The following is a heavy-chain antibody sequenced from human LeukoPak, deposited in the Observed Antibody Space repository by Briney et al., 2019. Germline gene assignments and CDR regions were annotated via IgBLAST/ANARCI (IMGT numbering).Heavy chain of an antibody. CDR3: ARYYGSGSYYNEGNWFDP. D-gene: IGHD3-10*01. Sequence: GASVKVSCKASGGTFSSYAISWVRQAPGQGLEWMGGIIPIFGTANYAQKFQGRVTITADESTSTAYMELSSLKSEDTAVYYCARYYGSGSYYNEGNWFDPWGQGTLVTVSS. CDR2: IIPIFGTA. CDR1: GGTFSSYA. J-gene: IGHJ5*02. V-gene: IGHV1-69*13.